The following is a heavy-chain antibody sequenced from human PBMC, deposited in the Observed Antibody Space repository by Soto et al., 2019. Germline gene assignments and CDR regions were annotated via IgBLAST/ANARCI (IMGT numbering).Heavy chain of an antibody. CDR3: ARDNYGILTGLFDY. J-gene: IGHJ4*02. V-gene: IGHV3-23*01. CDR2: ISESGDNT. Sequence: GGSLRLSCAASGFTFSSSAMSWVRQAPGKGLEWVSAISESGDNTFYADSVKGRFTISRDNAKNSLYLQMNSLGAEDTAVYYCARDNYGILTGLFDYWGQGTLVTVSS. D-gene: IGHD3-9*01. CDR1: GFTFSSSA.